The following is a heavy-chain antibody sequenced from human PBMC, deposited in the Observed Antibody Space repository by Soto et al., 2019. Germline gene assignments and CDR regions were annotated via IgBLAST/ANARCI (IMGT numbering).Heavy chain of an antibody. CDR1: GFTFSNYL. J-gene: IGHJ6*02. V-gene: IGHV3-74*01. CDR2: ISSDGSST. CDR3: ARGVYGMGV. Sequence: PGGSLRLSCATSGFTFSNYLMHWVRQAPGKGLVWVSRISSDGSSTDYADFVKGRFTISRDNAKDTLFLQMNSLRAEDTAVYSCARGVYGMGVWGQGTTVTVSS.